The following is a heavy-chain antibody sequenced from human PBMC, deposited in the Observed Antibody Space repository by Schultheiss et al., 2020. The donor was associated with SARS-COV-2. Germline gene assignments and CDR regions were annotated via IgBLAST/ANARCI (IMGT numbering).Heavy chain of an antibody. CDR2: ISSSSSTI. D-gene: IGHD4-17*01. J-gene: IGHJ4*02. CDR1: GFTFSSYS. V-gene: IGHV3-48*02. CDR3: ARDLSTVTFAFDY. Sequence: GESLKISCAASGFTFSSYSMNWVRQAPGKGLEWVSYISSSSSTIYYADSVKGRFTISRDNAKNSLYLQMNSLRDEDTAVYYCARDLSTVTFAFDYWGQGTLVTVSS.